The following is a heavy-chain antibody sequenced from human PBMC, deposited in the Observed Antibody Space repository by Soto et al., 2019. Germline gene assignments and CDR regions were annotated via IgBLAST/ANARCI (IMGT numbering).Heavy chain of an antibody. J-gene: IGHJ4*02. CDR2: ISSSSSTI. CDR3: ARALVVATTNFDY. D-gene: IGHD3-22*01. Sequence: PGGSLRLSCAASGFTFSSYSMNWVRQAPGKGLEWVSYISSSSSTIYYADSVKGRFTISRDNAKNSPYLQMNSLRAEDTAVYYCARALVVATTNFDYWGQGTLVTVSS. CDR1: GFTFSSYS. V-gene: IGHV3-48*01.